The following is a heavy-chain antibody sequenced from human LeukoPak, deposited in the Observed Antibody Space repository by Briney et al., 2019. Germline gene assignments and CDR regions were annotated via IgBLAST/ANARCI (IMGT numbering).Heavy chain of an antibody. Sequence: SETLSLTCNVSGESISSHYWSWTRQSPGKGLEWIGYVTNSGTTKFNPSLKSRVTMSVDTSKNQFSLNLNSVTAADTAVYYCARGPTTVTRAFDYWGQGTLVTVSS. CDR2: VTNSGTT. CDR1: GESISSHY. J-gene: IGHJ4*02. CDR3: ARGPTTVTRAFDY. V-gene: IGHV4-59*11. D-gene: IGHD4-17*01.